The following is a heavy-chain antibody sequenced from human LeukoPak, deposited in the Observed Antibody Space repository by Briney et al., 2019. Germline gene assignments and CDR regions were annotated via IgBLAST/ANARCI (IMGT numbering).Heavy chain of an antibody. J-gene: IGHJ4*02. V-gene: IGHV3-49*04. D-gene: IGHD3-22*01. CDR3: TRAMRTRHDY. CDR2: IRSKAYGGTT. Sequence: GGSLRLSCTASGFTFGDYAMSWVRQAPGKGLEWVGFIRSKAYGGTTEYAASVKGRFTISRDDSKSIAYLQMNSLKTEDTAVYYCTRAMRTRHDYWGQGTLVTVSS. CDR1: GFTFGDYA.